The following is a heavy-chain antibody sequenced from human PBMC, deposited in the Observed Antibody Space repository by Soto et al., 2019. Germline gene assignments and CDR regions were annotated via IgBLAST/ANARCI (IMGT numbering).Heavy chain of an antibody. CDR1: GGSIISNNYY. D-gene: IGHD2-15*01. CDR3: AKVVVAATRHTDFDS. J-gene: IGHJ4*02. V-gene: IGHV4-39*02. Sequence: PSETLSLTCTVSGGSIISNNYYWAWIRQPPGKGLAWIASIYYDGSTYYNPSLKSRVSISVDTSKNHFSLKLSSATAADTAVYYCAKVVVAATRHTDFDSWGQGTPVTVSS. CDR2: IYYDGST.